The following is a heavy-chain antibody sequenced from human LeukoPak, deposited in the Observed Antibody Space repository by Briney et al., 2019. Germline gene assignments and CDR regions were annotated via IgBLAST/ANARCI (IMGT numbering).Heavy chain of an antibody. CDR3: VRGRGAEGAFDV. CDR2: ISSSGSYI. CDR1: GFTGYS. Sequence: GGSLRLSCAASGFTGYSMNWVRQAPGKGLEWVSSISSSGSYIYYADSVRGRFTISRDNAKNSLYLQMNSLRDEDTALYYCVRGRGAEGAFDVWGQGTLITVSS. D-gene: IGHD3-10*01. V-gene: IGHV3-21*01. J-gene: IGHJ3*01.